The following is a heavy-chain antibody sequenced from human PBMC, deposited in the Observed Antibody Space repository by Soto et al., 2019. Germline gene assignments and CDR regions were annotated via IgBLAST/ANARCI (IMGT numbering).Heavy chain of an antibody. D-gene: IGHD4-17*01. CDR2: IIPILGIA. CDR3: AREVRPYGDYDFNYYYMDV. Sequence: ASVKVSCKASGGTFSSYAISWVRQAPGQGLEWMGRIIPILGIANYAQKFQGRVTITADKSTSTAYMELSSLRSEDTAVYYCAREVRPYGDYDFNYYYMDVWGKGTTVTVSS. CDR1: GGTFSSYA. J-gene: IGHJ6*03. V-gene: IGHV1-69*04.